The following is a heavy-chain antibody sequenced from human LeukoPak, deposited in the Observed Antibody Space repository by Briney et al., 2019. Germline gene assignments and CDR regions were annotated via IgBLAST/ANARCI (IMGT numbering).Heavy chain of an antibody. J-gene: IGHJ4*02. Sequence: SETLSLTCTVSGSSISSYYWSWIRQPPGKGLEWIGYIYYSGSTNYNPSLKSRVTISVDTSKNQFSLKLSSVTAADTAVYYCARVTLFWGGYLDYWGQGTLVTVSS. D-gene: IGHD3-16*01. CDR1: GSSISSYY. CDR2: IYYSGST. CDR3: ARVTLFWGGYLDY. V-gene: IGHV4-59*01.